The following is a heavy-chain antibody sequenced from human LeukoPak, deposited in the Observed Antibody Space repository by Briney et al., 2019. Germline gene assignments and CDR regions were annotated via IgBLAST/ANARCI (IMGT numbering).Heavy chain of an antibody. CDR2: ISGSGGST. CDR3: AKDRLWFGELMALYYFDC. Sequence: PGGSLRLSCAASGFTFSSYAMSWVRQAPGKGLEWVSAISGSGGSTYYADSVKGRFTISRDNSKNTLYLQMNSLRAEDTAVYYCAKDRLWFGELMALYYFDCWGQGTLVTVSS. J-gene: IGHJ4*02. V-gene: IGHV3-23*01. D-gene: IGHD3-10*01. CDR1: GFTFSSYA.